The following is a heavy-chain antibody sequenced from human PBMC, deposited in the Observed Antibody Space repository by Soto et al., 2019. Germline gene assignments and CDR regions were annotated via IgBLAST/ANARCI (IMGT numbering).Heavy chain of an antibody. J-gene: IGHJ3*02. CDR2: IYYSGST. CDR3: ARVQDIVVVVAAFDAFDI. Sequence: SETRRLTCTVSGGSVSSGSYYWCWFRQHTGKGLEWIGYIYYSGSTNYNPSLKSRVTISVDTSKNQFSLKLSSVTAADTAVYYCARVQDIVVVVAAFDAFDICGQGTMVTLSS. CDR1: GGSVSSGSYY. D-gene: IGHD2-15*01. V-gene: IGHV4-61*01.